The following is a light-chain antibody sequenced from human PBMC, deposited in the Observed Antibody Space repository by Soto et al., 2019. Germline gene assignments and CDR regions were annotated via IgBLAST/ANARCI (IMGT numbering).Light chain of an antibody. CDR1: NIGTYS. Sequence: SYELTQPPSVSVAPGKTDRITCGANNIGTYSVHWYQQKPGQAPVVVIYYNSDRPSGIPDRFSGSNSGNTATLTISRVEAGDEADYYCQVWDSSSDHVVFGGGTQLTVL. V-gene: IGLV3-21*04. J-gene: IGLJ2*01. CDR2: YNS. CDR3: QVWDSSSDHVV.